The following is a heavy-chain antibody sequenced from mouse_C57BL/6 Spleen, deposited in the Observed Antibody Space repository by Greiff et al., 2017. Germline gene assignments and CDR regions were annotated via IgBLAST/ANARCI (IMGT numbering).Heavy chain of an antibody. CDR1: GFTFSDYY. J-gene: IGHJ4*01. CDR3: ARRIYYGNFYAMDY. V-gene: IGHV5-12*01. D-gene: IGHD2-1*01. CDR2: ISNGGGST. Sequence: EVKLMESGGGLVQPGGSLKLSCAASGFTFSDYYMYWVRQTPEKRLEWVAYISNGGGSTYYPDTVKGRFTISRDNAKNTLYLQMSRLKSEDTAMYYCARRIYYGNFYAMDYWGQGTSVTVSS.